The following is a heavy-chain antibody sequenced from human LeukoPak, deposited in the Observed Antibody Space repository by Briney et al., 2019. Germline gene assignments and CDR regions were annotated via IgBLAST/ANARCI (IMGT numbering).Heavy chain of an antibody. Sequence: SVKVSCKASGGTFSSYAISWVRQAPGQGLEWMGRIIPILGIANYAQKFQGRVTITADKSASTAYMELSSLRSEDTAVYYCARDQLWFGELQSSFDPWGQGTLVTVSS. CDR3: ARDQLWFGELQSSFDP. V-gene: IGHV1-69*04. J-gene: IGHJ5*02. CDR1: GGTFSSYA. D-gene: IGHD3-10*01. CDR2: IIPILGIA.